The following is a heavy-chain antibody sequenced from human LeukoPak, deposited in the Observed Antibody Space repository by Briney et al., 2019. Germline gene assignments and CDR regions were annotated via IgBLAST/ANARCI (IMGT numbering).Heavy chain of an antibody. CDR3: ARRLAAGRGYYYDSSGSNAFDI. CDR2: MNPNSGNT. D-gene: IGHD3-22*01. V-gene: IGHV1-8*02. Sequence: ASVKVSCKASGYTFTGYYMHWVRQATGQGLEWMGWMNPNSGNTGYAQKFQGRVTMTRNTSISTAYMELSSLRSEDTAVYYCARRLAAGRGYYYDSSGSNAFDIWGLGTMVTVSS. J-gene: IGHJ3*02. CDR1: GYTFTGYY.